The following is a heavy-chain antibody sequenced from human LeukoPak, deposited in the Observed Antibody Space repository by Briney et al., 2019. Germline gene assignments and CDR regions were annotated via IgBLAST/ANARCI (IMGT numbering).Heavy chain of an antibody. J-gene: IGHJ4*02. CDR2: INHSGST. V-gene: IGHV4-34*01. D-gene: IGHD3-22*01. Sequence: SETLSLTCAVYGGSFNNYYWSWIRQPPGKGLEWIGEINHSGSTNYNPSLKSRLTISVDTPKNQFSLKLSSVTAGDTAVYYCARGTYYFDTSAHETDDYWGQGTLVTVSS. CDR3: ARGTYYFDTSAHETDDY. CDR1: GGSFNNYY.